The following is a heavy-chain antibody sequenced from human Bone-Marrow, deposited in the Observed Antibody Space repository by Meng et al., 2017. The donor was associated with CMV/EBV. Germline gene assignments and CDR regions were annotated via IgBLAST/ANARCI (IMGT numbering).Heavy chain of an antibody. Sequence: GSLRLSCAVYGGSFSGYYWSWIRQPPGKGLEWIGEINHSGSTNYNPSLKSRVTISVDTSKNQFSLKLSSVTAADTAVYYCARGLVSGAKATFFDYWGQGTLVTVSS. CDR2: INHSGST. CDR1: GGSFSGYY. CDR3: ARGLVSGAKATFFDY. J-gene: IGHJ4*02. D-gene: IGHD3-10*01. V-gene: IGHV4-34*01.